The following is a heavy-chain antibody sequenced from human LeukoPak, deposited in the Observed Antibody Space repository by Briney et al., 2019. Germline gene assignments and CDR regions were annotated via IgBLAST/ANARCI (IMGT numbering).Heavy chain of an antibody. J-gene: IGHJ6*02. CDR2: ISSSSSYI. CDR3: ARAGFGEFFYYYYGMDV. CDR1: GFTFSSYS. Sequence: GGSLRPSCAASGFTFSSYSMNWVRQAPGKGLEWVSSISSSSSYIYYADSVKGRFTTSRDNAKNSLYLQMNSLRAEDTAVYYCARAGFGEFFYYYYGMDVWGQGTTVTVSS. D-gene: IGHD3-10*01. V-gene: IGHV3-21*01.